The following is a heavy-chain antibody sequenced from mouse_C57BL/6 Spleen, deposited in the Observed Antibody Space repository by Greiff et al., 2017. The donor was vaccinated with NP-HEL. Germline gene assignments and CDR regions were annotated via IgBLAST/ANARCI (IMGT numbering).Heavy chain of an antibody. CDR1: GYTFTDYY. D-gene: IGHD1-1*01. Sequence: VQLQQSGPELVKPGASVKISCKASGYTFTDYYMNWVKQSHGKSLEWIGDINPNNGGTSYNQKFKGKATLTVDKSSSTAYMELRSLTSEDSAVYYCASIYYYGSDYFDYWGQGTTLTVSS. CDR3: ASIYYYGSDYFDY. J-gene: IGHJ2*01. V-gene: IGHV1-26*01. CDR2: INPNNGGT.